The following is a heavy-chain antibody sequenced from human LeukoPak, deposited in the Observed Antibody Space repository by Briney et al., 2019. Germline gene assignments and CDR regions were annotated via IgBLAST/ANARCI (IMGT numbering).Heavy chain of an antibody. CDR2: ISGSGSST. D-gene: IGHD3-10*01. CDR1: GFTFSDYY. Sequence: GRSLRLSCEASGFTFSDYYMSWVRQAPGKGLEWVSAISGSGSSTYYTDSVKGRFTISRDNSKNTLHLQMNGLRAEDTALYFCAKWTGGVRGVIGGAFDIWGQGTLVTVSS. J-gene: IGHJ3*02. CDR3: AKWTGGVRGVIGGAFDI. V-gene: IGHV3-23*01.